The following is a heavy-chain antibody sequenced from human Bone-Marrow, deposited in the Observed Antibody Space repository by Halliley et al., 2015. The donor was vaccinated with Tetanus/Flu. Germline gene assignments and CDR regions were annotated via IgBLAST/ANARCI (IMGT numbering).Heavy chain of an antibody. V-gene: IGHV4-39*01. Sequence: WIGNIECRGDTSYNPSLKSRVTISVDTSKNQFSLKLTSVTSADSAVYYCARRDSSSWYAWFDPWGPGTRVTVSS. CDR3: ARRDSSSWYAWFDP. J-gene: IGHJ5*02. CDR2: IECRGDT. D-gene: IGHD6-13*01.